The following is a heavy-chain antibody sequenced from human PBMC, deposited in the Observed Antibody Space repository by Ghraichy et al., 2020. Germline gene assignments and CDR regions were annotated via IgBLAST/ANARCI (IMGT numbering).Heavy chain of an antibody. V-gene: IGHV3-23*01. CDR3: AKCTTRPLNYYYYYYMDV. J-gene: IGHJ6*03. CDR1: GFTFSSYA. D-gene: IGHD1-1*01. CDR2: ISGSGGST. Sequence: GGSLRLSCAASGFTFSSYAMSWVRQAPGKGLEWVSAISGSGGSTYYADSVKGRFTISRDNSKNTLYLQMNSLRAEDTAVYYCAKCTTRPLNYYYYYYMDVGGKGNTVTVFS.